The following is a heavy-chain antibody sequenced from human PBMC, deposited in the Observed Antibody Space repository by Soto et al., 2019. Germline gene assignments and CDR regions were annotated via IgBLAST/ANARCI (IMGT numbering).Heavy chain of an antibody. CDR3: ARSIAAACTGDY. V-gene: IGHV1-18*01. CDR1: GYTFTSYG. CDR2: ISAYNGNT. J-gene: IGHJ4*02. D-gene: IGHD6-13*01. Sequence: ASVKVSCKASGYTFTSYGISWVRQAPGQGLEWMGWISAYNGNTNYAQKLQGRVTMTTDTSTSTAYMELRSLRSNDTPVYYCARSIAAACTGDYWAEGSLVIFSS.